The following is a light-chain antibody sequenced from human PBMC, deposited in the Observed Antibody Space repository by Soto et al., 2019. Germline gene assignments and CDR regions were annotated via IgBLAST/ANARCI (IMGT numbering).Light chain of an antibody. Sequence: EIVLTQSPGTLSLSPGEGATVSCRVSQSISSSYLAWYQQKPGQAPRLLIYXXXXXXXXXXXXXXGSGSGTDFTLTISRLEPEDFAVYYCQQYGSSPRTFGQGTKVDIK. CDR2: XXX. J-gene: IGKJ1*01. V-gene: IGKV3-20*01. CDR3: QQYGSSPRT. CDR1: QSISSSY.